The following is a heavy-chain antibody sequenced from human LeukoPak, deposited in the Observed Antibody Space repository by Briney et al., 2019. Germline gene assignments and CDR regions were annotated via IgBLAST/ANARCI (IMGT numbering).Heavy chain of an antibody. J-gene: IGHJ4*02. V-gene: IGHV4-4*09. D-gene: IGHD5-12*01. CDR3: ARQNSGYDFDYFDY. CDR2: IYTSGST. CDR1: GGSISSYY. Sequence: SETLSLTCTVSGGSISSYYWSWIRQPPGKGLEWIGDIYTSGSTNYNPSLKSRVTISVDTSKNQFSLKLSSVTGADTAVYYCARQNSGYDFDYFDYWGQGTLVTVSS.